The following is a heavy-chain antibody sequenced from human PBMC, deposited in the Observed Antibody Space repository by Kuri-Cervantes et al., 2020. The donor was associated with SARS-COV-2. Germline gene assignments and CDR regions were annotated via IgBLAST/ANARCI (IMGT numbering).Heavy chain of an antibody. V-gene: IGHV4-59*01. D-gene: IGHD3/OR15-3a*01. CDR3: ASQDGLYY. Sequence: SETLSLTCAVYGGSFSGYYWSWIRQPPGKGLEWIGYIYYSGSTNYNPSLKSRVTISVDTSKNQFSLKLSSVTAADTAVYYCASQDGLYYWGQGTLVTVSS. CDR1: GGSFSGYY. J-gene: IGHJ4*02. CDR2: IYYSGST.